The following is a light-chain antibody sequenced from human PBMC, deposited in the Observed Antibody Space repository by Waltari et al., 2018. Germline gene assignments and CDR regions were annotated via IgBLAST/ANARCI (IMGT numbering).Light chain of an antibody. CDR3: QALGTGAWV. CDR2: QDT. V-gene: IGLV3-1*01. CDR1: ILGNKY. Sequence: SYELTQPPSVSVSPGQTASITCSGDILGNKYASWYQQKPGQSTLLVIYQDTNRPSEIPERFSGSKSATAATLTITGTQAVDEADDYCQALGTGAWVFGGGTKLTVL. J-gene: IGLJ3*02.